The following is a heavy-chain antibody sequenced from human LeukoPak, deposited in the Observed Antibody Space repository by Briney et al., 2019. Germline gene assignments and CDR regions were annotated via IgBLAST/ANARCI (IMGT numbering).Heavy chain of an antibody. V-gene: IGHV5-51*01. D-gene: IGHD3-22*01. J-gene: IGHJ5*02. CDR2: IHPGDSDT. CDR3: ARQAPTYYYDSSGYLNWFDP. CDR1: GYSFTSYW. Sequence: KRGESLKISCKGSGYSFTSYWIGWVRQMPGKGLEWMGIIHPGDSDTRYSPSFQGQVTISADKSISTAYLQWSSLKASDTAMYYCARQAPTYYYDSSGYLNWFDPWGQGTLVTVSS.